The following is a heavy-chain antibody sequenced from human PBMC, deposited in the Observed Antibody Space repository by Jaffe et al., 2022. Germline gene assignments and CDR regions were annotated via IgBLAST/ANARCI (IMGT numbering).Heavy chain of an antibody. CDR3: ARQGTTGTIFDY. J-gene: IGHJ4*02. D-gene: IGHD1-1*01. V-gene: IGHV4-38-2*01. CDR2: IYHSGST. CDR1: GYSISSGYY. Sequence: QVQLQESGPGLVKPSETLSLTCAVSGYSISSGYYWGWIRQPPGKGLEWIGSIYHSGSTYYNPSLKSRVTISVDTSKNQFSLKLSSVTAADTAVYYCARQGTTGTIFDYWGQGTLVTVSS.